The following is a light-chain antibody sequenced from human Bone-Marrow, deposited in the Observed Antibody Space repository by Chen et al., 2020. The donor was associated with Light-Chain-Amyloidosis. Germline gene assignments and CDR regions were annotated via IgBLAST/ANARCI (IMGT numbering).Light chain of an antibody. CDR3: QQYDNWPQT. V-gene: IGKV3-15*01. CDR2: GAS. J-gene: IGKJ2*01. CDR1: QSVRAN. Sequence: EVVMTQSPATLSVSPGESATLSCRAIQSVRANLAWYQQKSGQAPRLLIYGASFRATGISARISGSGSGTDFTLAISSLQSEDFAVYYCQQYDNWPQTFGQGTKLEI.